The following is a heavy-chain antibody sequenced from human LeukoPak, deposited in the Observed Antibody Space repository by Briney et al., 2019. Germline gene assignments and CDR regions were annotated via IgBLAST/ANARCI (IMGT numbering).Heavy chain of an antibody. CDR1: GGSFSGYY. Sequence: PSETLSLTCAVYGGSFSGYYWGWIRQPPGKGLEWIGEINHSGSTNYNPSLKSRVTISVDTSKNQFSLKLSSVTAADTAVYYCARGQMQWTRRHHYYYYMDVWGKGTTVTVSS. CDR2: INHSGST. CDR3: ARGQMQWTRRHHYYYYMDV. D-gene: IGHD2-2*01. J-gene: IGHJ6*03. V-gene: IGHV4-34*01.